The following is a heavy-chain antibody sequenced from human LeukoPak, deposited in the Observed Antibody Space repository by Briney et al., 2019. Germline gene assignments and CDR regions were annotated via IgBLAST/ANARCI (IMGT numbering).Heavy chain of an antibody. Sequence: SETLSLTCTVSGGSISSSNFYWGWIRQPPGKRLEWIGSIYSSGSPYYNPSLRSRVTISLDTSKNQFSLRLNSVTAADTAVYYCARDLGYGYYYYGLDVWGQGTTVTVSS. V-gene: IGHV4-39*07. CDR1: GGSISSSNFY. D-gene: IGHD5-12*01. CDR2: IYSSGSP. J-gene: IGHJ6*02. CDR3: ARDLGYGYYYYGLDV.